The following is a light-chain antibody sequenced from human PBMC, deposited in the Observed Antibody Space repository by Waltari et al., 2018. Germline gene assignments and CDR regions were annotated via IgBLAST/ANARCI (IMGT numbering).Light chain of an antibody. CDR3: HQYYSTPLT. CDR2: WAS. CDR1: QSVLYSSNNKNY. J-gene: IGKJ4*01. Sequence: DIVMTQSPDSLTVSLGERATINCKSSQSVLYSSNNKNYLAWYQQKPGQPPKLLLYWASTRESGVPDRFSCSGSGTDFTLTISSLQAEDVAVYYCHQYYSTPLTFAGGTKVEIK. V-gene: IGKV4-1*01.